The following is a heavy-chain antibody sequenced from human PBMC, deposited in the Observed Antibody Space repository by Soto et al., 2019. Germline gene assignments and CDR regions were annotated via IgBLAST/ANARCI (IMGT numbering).Heavy chain of an antibody. V-gene: IGHV4-59*01. Sequence: PSETLSLTCAVYGGSFSGYYWSWIRQPPGKGLEWIGYIYYSGSTNYNPSLKSRVTISVDTSKNQFSLKLSSVTAADTAVYYCARDYYDSSGYYRDWDAFDIWGQGTMVTVSS. CDR1: GGSFSGYY. CDR3: ARDYYDSSGYYRDWDAFDI. D-gene: IGHD3-22*01. J-gene: IGHJ3*02. CDR2: IYYSGST.